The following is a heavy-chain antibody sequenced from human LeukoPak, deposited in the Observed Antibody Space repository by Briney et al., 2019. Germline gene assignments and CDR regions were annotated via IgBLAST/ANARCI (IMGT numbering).Heavy chain of an antibody. V-gene: IGHV5-51*01. Sequence: GESLKISCKASGYSFTIYWIGWVRQMPGKGLEWMGIIYPGDSDTRYSPSFQGQVTISADKSISTAYLQWSSLKASDTAIYYCARRYNDFSSWFDPWGQGTLVTVSS. CDR1: GYSFTIYW. D-gene: IGHD3/OR15-3a*01. CDR2: IYPGDSDT. J-gene: IGHJ5*02. CDR3: ARRYNDFSSWFDP.